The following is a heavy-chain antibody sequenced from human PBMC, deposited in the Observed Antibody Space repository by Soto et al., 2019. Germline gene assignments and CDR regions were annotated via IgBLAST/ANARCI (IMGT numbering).Heavy chain of an antibody. CDR1: GFTFSSYA. J-gene: IGHJ5*02. V-gene: IGHV3-48*03. D-gene: IGHD4-4*01. Sequence: GGSLRLSCAASGFTFSSYAMSWVRQAPGNGLEWLSYISGSGNTIHYADSVKGRFTISRDNAKNSLYLQMNSLRVEDTALYYCASLDYRVWFDPWGQGTLVTVSS. CDR3: ASLDYRVWFDP. CDR2: ISGSGNTI.